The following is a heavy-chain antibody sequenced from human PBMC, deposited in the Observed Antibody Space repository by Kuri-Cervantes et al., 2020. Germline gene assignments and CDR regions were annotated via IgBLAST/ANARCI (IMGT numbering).Heavy chain of an antibody. J-gene: IGHJ6*02. D-gene: IGHD2-15*01. Sequence: ASVKVSCKASGYTFTSYDINWVRQATGQGLEWMGWMNPNSGNTGYAQKFQGRVTMTRNTSISTAYMELSGLRSEDTAVYYCARVRYAPDRPKCSGGSCYYTYYHGMDVWGQGTAVTVSS. V-gene: IGHV1-8*01. CDR3: ARVRYAPDRPKCSGGSCYYTYYHGMDV. CDR2: MNPNSGNT. CDR1: GYTFTSYD.